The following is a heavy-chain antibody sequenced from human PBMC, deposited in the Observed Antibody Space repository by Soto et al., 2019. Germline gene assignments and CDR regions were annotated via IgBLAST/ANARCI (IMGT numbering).Heavy chain of an antibody. J-gene: IGHJ4*02. CDR2: MSYVGSDT. CDR1: GFIFSNNG. D-gene: IGHD3-10*02. CDR3: TIVRVADSALDH. V-gene: IGHV3-30*02. Sequence: GGSLRLSCVVSGFIFSNNGMHWVRQTPGKGLEWVAFMSYVGSDTFYADSVKGRFTISRDNSKNTLFLHMSNLRAEDTAMYYCTIVRVADSALDHWGQGTLVTVSS.